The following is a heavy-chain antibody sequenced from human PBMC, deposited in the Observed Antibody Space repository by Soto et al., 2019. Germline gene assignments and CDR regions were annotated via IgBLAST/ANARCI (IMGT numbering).Heavy chain of an antibody. V-gene: IGHV3-23*01. CDR3: AKPIIPYYDSSGYPDY. D-gene: IGHD3-22*01. Sequence: PGGSLRLSCAASGFTFSSYAMSWVRQAPGKGLEWVSAISGSGGSTYYADSVKGRFTISRDNSKNTLYLQMNSLRAEDTAVYYCAKPIIPYYDSSGYPDYWGQGTLVTVSS. CDR2: ISGSGGST. J-gene: IGHJ4*02. CDR1: GFTFSSYA.